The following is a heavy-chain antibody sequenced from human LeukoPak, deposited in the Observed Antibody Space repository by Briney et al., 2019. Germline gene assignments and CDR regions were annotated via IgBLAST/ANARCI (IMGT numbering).Heavy chain of an antibody. CDR1: GYTFTGYY. Sequence: ASVKVSCKASGYTFTGYYMHWVRQAPGQGLEWMGCINPNSGGTNYAQKFQGRVTMTRDTSISTAYMELSRLRFDDTAVYYCARDNYFIAAAAGWFDPCGQGTLVTVSS. J-gene: IGHJ5*02. CDR3: ARDNYFIAAAAGWFDP. D-gene: IGHD6-13*01. V-gene: IGHV1-2*02. CDR2: INPNSGGT.